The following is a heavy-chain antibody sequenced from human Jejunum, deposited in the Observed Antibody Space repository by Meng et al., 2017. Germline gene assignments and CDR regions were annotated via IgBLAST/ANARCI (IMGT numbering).Heavy chain of an antibody. CDR3: SRDGDKGVGVYYLDG. CDR1: GGAFSTYT. J-gene: IGHJ4*02. Sequence: VQLVQTRPQGKKTGSVGQVLCKHSGGAFSTYTINWVRQAPGQGLEWMGKTVPVLGTTDYAQKFQGRITIPADKSTTTAYMELSSLTSEDTVVNYCSRDGDKGVGVYYLDGWGQGTLVTVSS. CDR2: TVPVLGTT. V-gene: IGHV1-69*08. D-gene: IGHD2-21*01.